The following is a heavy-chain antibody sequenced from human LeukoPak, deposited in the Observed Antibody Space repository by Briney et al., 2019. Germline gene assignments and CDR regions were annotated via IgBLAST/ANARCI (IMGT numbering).Heavy chain of an antibody. D-gene: IGHD5-18*01. CDR2: INPNSGGT. V-gene: IGHV1-2*04. J-gene: IGHJ3*02. Sequence: APVKVSCKASGYTFTGYYMHWVRQAPGQGLEWMGWINPNSGGTNYAQKFQGWVTMTRDTSISTAYMELSRLRSDDTAVYYCARLDLAYSSDAFDIWGQGTMVTVSS. CDR1: GYTFTGYY. CDR3: ARLDLAYSSDAFDI.